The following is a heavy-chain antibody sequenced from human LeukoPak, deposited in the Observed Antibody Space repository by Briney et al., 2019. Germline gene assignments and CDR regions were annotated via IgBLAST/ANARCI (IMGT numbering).Heavy chain of an antibody. J-gene: IGHJ5*02. D-gene: IGHD3-10*01. CDR2: IYYSGST. CDR1: GGSISSYY. V-gene: IGHV4-59*12. CDR3: TRDSGTTGEVKFDP. Sequence: SETLSLTCTVSGGSISSYYWSWIRQPPGKGLEWIGYIYYSGSTNYNPSLKSRVTISVDTSKNQFSLKLSSVTAADTAVYYCTRDSGTTGEVKFDPWGQGTLVTVSS.